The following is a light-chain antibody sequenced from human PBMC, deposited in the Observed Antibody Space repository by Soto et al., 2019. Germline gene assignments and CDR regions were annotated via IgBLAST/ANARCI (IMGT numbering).Light chain of an antibody. CDR3: QQRLNWIT. J-gene: IGKJ5*01. V-gene: IGKV3-11*01. CDR1: QSVSSNY. CDR2: DAS. Sequence: EIVLTQSPGTLSLSPGERATLSCRASQSVSSNYFAWYQQKPGQAPRLLIYDASNRATGIPARFSGSGSGTDFTLTISSLEPEDFAVYYCQQRLNWITFGQGTRLEIK.